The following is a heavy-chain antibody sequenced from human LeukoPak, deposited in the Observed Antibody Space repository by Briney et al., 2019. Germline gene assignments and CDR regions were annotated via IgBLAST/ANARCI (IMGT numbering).Heavy chain of an antibody. D-gene: IGHD5-18*01. V-gene: IGHV3-21*01. CDR2: ISSSSSYI. J-gene: IGHJ4*02. Sequence: KAGGSLGLSCAASGFTFSSYGMNWVRQAPGKGLEWVSSISSSSSYIYYADSVKGRFTVSRDNAKNSLYLQMNSLRAEDTAVYYCARDKGGYSYGQSDYWGQGTLVTVSS. CDR3: ARDKGGYSYGQSDY. CDR1: GFTFSSYG.